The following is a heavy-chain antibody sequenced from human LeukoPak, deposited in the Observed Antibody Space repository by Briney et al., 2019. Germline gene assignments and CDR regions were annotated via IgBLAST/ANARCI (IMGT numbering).Heavy chain of an antibody. CDR2: IYYSGST. D-gene: IGHD1-26*01. CDR3: ARSIVGAQLYFDY. V-gene: IGHV4-59*01. J-gene: IGHJ4*02. Sequence: SETLSLTCTVPGGSISSYYWSWIRQPPGKGLEWIGYIYYSGSTNYNPSLKSRVTISVDTSKNQFSLKLSSVTAADTAVYYCARSIVGAQLYFDYWGQGTLVTVSS. CDR1: GGSISSYY.